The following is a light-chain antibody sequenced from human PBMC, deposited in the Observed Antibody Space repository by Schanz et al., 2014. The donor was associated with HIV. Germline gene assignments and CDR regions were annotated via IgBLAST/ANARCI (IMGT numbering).Light chain of an antibody. CDR2: DVN. V-gene: IGLV2-14*03. CDR3: TSYAGSNVLGI. CDR1: SSDVGGYNY. J-gene: IGLJ2*01. Sequence: QSALTQPASVSGSPGQSITISCTGTSSDVGGYNYVPWSQQHPGKAPKLMIYDVNNRPSGVSDRFSGSKSGNTASLTVSGLQAEDEADYYCTSYAGSNVLGIFGGGTKLTVL.